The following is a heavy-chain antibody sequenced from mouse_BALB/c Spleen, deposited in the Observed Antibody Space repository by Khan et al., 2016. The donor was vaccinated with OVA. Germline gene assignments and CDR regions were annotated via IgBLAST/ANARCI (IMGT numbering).Heavy chain of an antibody. CDR2: IWGDGNT. V-gene: IGHV2-3*01. CDR3: ARFYDPYYAMDY. CDR1: GFSLTNYG. D-gene: IGHD2-3*01. J-gene: IGHJ4*01. Sequence: VQLQESGPGLVAPSQSLSITCTVSGFSLTNYGVNWVRQPPGKGLEWLGVIWGDGNTNYHSLLKSRLTISKDNSKSQVFLKLNSLQTDDTATYXCARFYDPYYAMDYWGQGTSVTVSS.